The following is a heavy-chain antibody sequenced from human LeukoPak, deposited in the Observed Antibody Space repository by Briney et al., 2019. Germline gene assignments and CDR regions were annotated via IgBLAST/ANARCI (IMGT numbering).Heavy chain of an antibody. D-gene: IGHD2-15*01. Sequence: PGGSLRLSCAASGFTFSSYAMSWVRQAPGKGLEWVSAISGSGGSTYYADSVKGRFTISRDNSKNTLYLQMNSLRAEDTAVYYCARERVAATGRYYYYYYMDVWGKGTTVTISS. V-gene: IGHV3-23*01. CDR3: ARERVAATGRYYYYYYMDV. CDR1: GFTFSSYA. J-gene: IGHJ6*03. CDR2: ISGSGGST.